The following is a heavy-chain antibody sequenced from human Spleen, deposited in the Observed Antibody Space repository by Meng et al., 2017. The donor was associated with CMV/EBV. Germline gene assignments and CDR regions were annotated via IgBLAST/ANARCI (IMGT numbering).Heavy chain of an antibody. CDR2: ISWNSGSI. D-gene: IGHD2-2*02. J-gene: IGHJ3*02. CDR3: VRDRCGSTGCYNEVDI. CDR1: GFTFDDYA. V-gene: IGHV3-9*01. Sequence: SLKISCAASGFTFDDYAMHWVRQAPGKGLEWVSGISWNSGSIGYADSVKGRFTISRDNAKNSLYLQMNSLRGEDTAVYYCVRDRCGSTGCYNEVDIWGQGTMVTVS.